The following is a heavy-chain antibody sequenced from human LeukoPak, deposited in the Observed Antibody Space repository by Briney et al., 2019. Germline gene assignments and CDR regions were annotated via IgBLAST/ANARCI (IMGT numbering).Heavy chain of an antibody. CDR1: GFTFSSYS. CDR2: ISSSSSTI. D-gene: IGHD3-22*01. V-gene: IGHV3-48*01. CDR3: ARGQYYYDSSGYYPDFDY. J-gene: IGHJ4*02. Sequence: AGGSLRLSCAASGFTFSSYSMNWVRQAPGKGLEWVSYISSSSSTIYYADSVKGRFTISRDNAKNSLYLQMYSLRSEDTAVYYCARGQYYYDSSGYYPDFDYWGQGTLVTVSS.